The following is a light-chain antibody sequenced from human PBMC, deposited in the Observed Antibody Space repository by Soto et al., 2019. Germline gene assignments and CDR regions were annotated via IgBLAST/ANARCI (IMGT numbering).Light chain of an antibody. J-gene: IGLJ1*01. CDR2: EVS. Sequence: QSVLTQSPSASGSPGQSVTISCTGTSSDVGGYNYVSWYQQYSGKAPKLMIYEVSNRPSGVSNRFSGSKSGNTASLTISGLQAEDEADYYCSSSTLDSALYVFGTGTKLTVL. V-gene: IGLV2-14*01. CDR3: SSSTLDSALYV. CDR1: SSDVGGYNY.